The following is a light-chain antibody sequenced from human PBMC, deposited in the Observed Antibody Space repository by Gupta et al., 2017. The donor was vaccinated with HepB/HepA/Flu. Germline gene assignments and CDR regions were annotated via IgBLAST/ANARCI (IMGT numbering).Light chain of an antibody. V-gene: IGKV3-15*01. J-gene: IGKJ2*02. CDR1: QSVGSN. Sequence: EIVVTQSPATLSVSPGERATLSCRASQSVGSNLAWYQQKPGQAPRLLIHEAFIRATGIPTRFSGSGYGTEFTLTITSRQSEDFAVYYCQQYGNWPPCTFGQGTKLEIK. CDR2: EAF. CDR3: QQYGNWPPCT.